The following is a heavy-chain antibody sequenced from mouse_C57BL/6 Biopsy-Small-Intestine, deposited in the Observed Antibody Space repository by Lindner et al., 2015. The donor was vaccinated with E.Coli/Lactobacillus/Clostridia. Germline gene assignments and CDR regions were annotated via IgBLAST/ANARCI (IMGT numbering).Heavy chain of an antibody. Sequence: EVQLQESGGGLVKPGGSLKLSCAASGFTFSDYGMHWVRQAPEKGLEWVAYISSGSSTIYYADTVKGRFTISRDDAKNTLFLQMTSLRSEYTAMYYCARHHYDYDMDYWGQGTSVTVSS. J-gene: IGHJ4*01. CDR2: ISSGSSTI. V-gene: IGHV5-17*01. D-gene: IGHD2-4*01. CDR1: GFTFSDYG. CDR3: ARHHYDYDMDY.